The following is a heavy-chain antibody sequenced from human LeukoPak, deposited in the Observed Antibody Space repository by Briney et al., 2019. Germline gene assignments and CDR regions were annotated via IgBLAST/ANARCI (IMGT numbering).Heavy chain of an antibody. J-gene: IGHJ4*01. Sequence: GGSLRLSCAASGFTFSRYAVSWVPQAPGKGLEWVSAISGGGYSTYYADSVKGRFTISRDNAKNTLYLQMNSLRAEDTAVYYCARGYYGDTHFDYWGQGILVTVSS. CDR3: ARGYYGDTHFDY. CDR1: GFTFSRYA. V-gene: IGHV3-23*01. CDR2: ISGGGYST. D-gene: IGHD4-17*01.